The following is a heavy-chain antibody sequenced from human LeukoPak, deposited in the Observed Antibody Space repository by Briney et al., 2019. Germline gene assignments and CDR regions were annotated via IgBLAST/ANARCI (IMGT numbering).Heavy chain of an antibody. CDR3: TRGRAAGD. V-gene: IGHV1-8*01. CDR2: VSPDSGDT. D-gene: IGHD6-19*01. CDR1: GYTFTNND. J-gene: IGHJ4*02. Sequence: ASVKVSCKASGYTFTNNDINWVRQATGQGIEWMGWVSPDSGDTGYAPNFRGRVTVTTDTSINTAYMELTSLTSEDTAIYYCTRGRAAGDWGQGTLVTVSS.